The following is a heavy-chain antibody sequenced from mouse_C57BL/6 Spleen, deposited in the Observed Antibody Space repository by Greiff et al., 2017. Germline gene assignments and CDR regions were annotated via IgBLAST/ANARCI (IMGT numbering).Heavy chain of an antibody. J-gene: IGHJ4*01. CDR2: INPSNGGT. D-gene: IGHD3-2*02. V-gene: IGHV1-53*01. CDR1: GYTFTSYW. CDR3: ARGSSGYPHYYAMDY. Sequence: VQLQQPGTELVKPGASVKLSCKASGYTFTSYWMHWVKQRPGQGLEWIGNINPSNGGTNYNEKFKSKATLTVDKSSSTAYMQLSSLTSEDSAVYYCARGSSGYPHYYAMDYWGQGTSVTVSS.